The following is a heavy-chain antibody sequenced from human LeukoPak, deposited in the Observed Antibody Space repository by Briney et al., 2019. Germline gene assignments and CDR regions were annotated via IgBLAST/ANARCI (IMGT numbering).Heavy chain of an antibody. CDR2: IYHRGTT. Sequence: SGTLSLTCAVSGDSISSSHWWTWVRQPPEKGLEWIGEIYHRGTTNYNLSLKSRVTISVDRSKNQFSLRLTSVTAADTAVYYCARDYGSGDYYFAYWGQGALVTVSP. J-gene: IGHJ4*02. CDR1: GDSISSSHW. D-gene: IGHD3-10*01. CDR3: ARDYGSGDYYFAY. V-gene: IGHV4-4*02.